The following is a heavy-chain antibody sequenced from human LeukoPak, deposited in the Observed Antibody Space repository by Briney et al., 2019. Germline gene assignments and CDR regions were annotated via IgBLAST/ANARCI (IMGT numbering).Heavy chain of an antibody. D-gene: IGHD3-22*01. CDR3: AKDRNPFSGYYDSSGSHPGFDY. V-gene: IGHV3-30*18. J-gene: IGHJ4*02. CDR2: ISYDGNNK. Sequence: GGSLRLSCAASGFTFSSYGMHWVRQAPGKGLEWVAVISYDGNNKYYADSVKGRFTISRDNSKNTLYLQMNSLRAEDTAVYYCAKDRNPFSGYYDSSGSHPGFDYWGQGTLVTVSS. CDR1: GFTFSSYG.